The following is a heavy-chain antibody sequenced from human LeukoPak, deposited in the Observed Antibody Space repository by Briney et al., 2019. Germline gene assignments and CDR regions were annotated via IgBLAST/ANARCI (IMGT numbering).Heavy chain of an antibody. V-gene: IGHV3-53*01. CDR1: GFTVRSNY. D-gene: IGHD3-10*01. Sequence: GGSLRLSYAASGFTVRSNYMSWVRQAPGKGLEWVSVIYSGGFTYYADSVKGRFTISRDNSKNTLYLQMNSLRAEDTAVYYCASVSSLYGSGSSTDYWGQGTLVTVSS. CDR2: IYSGGFT. J-gene: IGHJ4*02. CDR3: ASVSSLYGSGSSTDY.